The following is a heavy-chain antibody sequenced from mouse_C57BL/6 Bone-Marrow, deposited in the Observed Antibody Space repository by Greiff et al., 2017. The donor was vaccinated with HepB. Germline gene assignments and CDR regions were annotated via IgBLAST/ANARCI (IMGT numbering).Heavy chain of an antibody. Sequence: VQLQQSGAELVRPGTSVKVSCKASGYAFTNYLIEWVKQRPGQGLEWIGVINPGSGGTNYNEKFKGNATLTADKSSSTAYMQLSSLTSEDSAVYFCARRITTVVATGAMDYWGQGTSVTVSS. D-gene: IGHD1-1*01. CDR2: INPGSGGT. CDR1: GYAFTNYL. CDR3: ARRITTVVATGAMDY. J-gene: IGHJ4*01. V-gene: IGHV1-54*01.